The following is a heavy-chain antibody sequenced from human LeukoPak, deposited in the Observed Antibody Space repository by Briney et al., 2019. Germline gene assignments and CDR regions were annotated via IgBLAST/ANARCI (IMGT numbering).Heavy chain of an antibody. CDR3: ARRGGVTDDFDI. V-gene: IGHV4-59*08. CDR2: VYHSGRT. CDR1: GGSISTYY. J-gene: IGHJ3*02. D-gene: IGHD3-16*01. Sequence: SETLSLTWSVYGGSISTYYWSRIRQPPGKGLEWIGFVYHSGRTKYNPSLKSRATISVATSKNQFSLKLSSVTAADTAVYYCARRGGVTDDFDIWGQGTKVTVSS.